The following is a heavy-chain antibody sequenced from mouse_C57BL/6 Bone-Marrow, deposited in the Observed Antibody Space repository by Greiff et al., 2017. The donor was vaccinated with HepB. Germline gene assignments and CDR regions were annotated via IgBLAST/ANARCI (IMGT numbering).Heavy chain of an antibody. CDR2: IYPRSGNT. V-gene: IGHV1-81*01. Sequence: VKLQESGAELARPGASVKLSCKASGYTFTSYGISWVKQRPGQGLEWIGEIYPRSGNTYYNEKFKGKATLTADKSSSTAYMELRSLTAEDSAVYFCGRGILRRNFAHWGQGTRVTVSA. CDR1: GYTFTSYG. D-gene: IGHD1-2*01. CDR3: GRGILRRNFAH. J-gene: IGHJ3*01.